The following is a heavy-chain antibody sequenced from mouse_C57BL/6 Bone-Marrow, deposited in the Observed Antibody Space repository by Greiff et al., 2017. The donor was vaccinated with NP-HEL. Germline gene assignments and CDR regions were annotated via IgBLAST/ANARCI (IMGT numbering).Heavy chain of an antibody. V-gene: IGHV1-64*01. J-gene: IGHJ1*03. Sequence: QVQLQQPGAELVKPGASVKLSCKASGYTFTSYWMHWVKQRPGQGLEWIGLIHPNSGSTNYNEKFKSKATLTVDKSSSTAYMQLSSLTSEDSAVYCCAYYSNTVYFDVWGTGTTVTVSS. CDR3: AYYSNTVYFDV. CDR2: IHPNSGST. CDR1: GYTFTSYW. D-gene: IGHD2-5*01.